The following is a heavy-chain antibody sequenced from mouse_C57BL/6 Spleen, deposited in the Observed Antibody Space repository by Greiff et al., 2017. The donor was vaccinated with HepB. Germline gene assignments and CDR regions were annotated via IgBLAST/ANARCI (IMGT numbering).Heavy chain of an antibody. CDR3: AGGYGSGRFAY. CDR2: IDPSDSYT. V-gene: IGHV1-50*01. CDR1: GYTFTSYW. J-gene: IGHJ3*01. Sequence: VQLQQSGAELVKPGASVKLSCKASGYTFTSYWMQWVKQRPGQGLEWIGEIDPSDSYTNYNQKFKGKATLTVDTSSSTADMQLSSLTSEDSAVYYCAGGYGSGRFAYWGQGTLVTVSA. D-gene: IGHD1-1*01.